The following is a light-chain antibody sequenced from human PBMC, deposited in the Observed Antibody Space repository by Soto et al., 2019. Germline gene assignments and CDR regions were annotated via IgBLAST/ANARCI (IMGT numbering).Light chain of an antibody. V-gene: IGKV1-27*01. Sequence: DIQVTQYPSSLSASVGDRVTITCRASQGIKNYLAWYQQKPGEIPKLLIYAASTLESGIPPRFSGSGSGTDFTLTINNLQPEDVATDYWQRYYNAPFTFGGRTKVEIK. J-gene: IGKJ4*01. CDR3: QRYYNAPFT. CDR1: QGIKNY. CDR2: AAS.